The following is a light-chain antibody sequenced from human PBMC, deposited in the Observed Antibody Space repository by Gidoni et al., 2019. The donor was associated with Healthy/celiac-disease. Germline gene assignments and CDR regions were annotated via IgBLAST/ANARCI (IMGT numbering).Light chain of an antibody. V-gene: IGKV1-39*01. Sequence: DIQMTQSPSSLSASVGDRVTITCLASQSISSYLNWYQQKPGKAPKLLIYAASSLQSGVPSRFSGSGSGTDFPLTISSLQPEYFATYYCQQSYSTLWTFGQGTKVEIK. CDR3: QQSYSTLWT. J-gene: IGKJ1*01. CDR1: QSISSY. CDR2: AAS.